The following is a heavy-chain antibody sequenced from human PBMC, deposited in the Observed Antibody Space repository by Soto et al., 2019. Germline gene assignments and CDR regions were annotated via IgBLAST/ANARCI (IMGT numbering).Heavy chain of an antibody. Sequence: QVQLMQSGAEVKKPGASVRVSCVASGYTFTSYYMHWVRQAPGQGLEWLGVIKLSGGSTTYAQRFQGRVTVTRDTSTRTVYMELRSLRSEDTAVYHCAREGKSYSGMDVWGQGTTVTVS. V-gene: IGHV1-46*01. CDR1: GYTFTSYY. CDR2: IKLSGGST. CDR3: AREGKSYSGMDV. J-gene: IGHJ6*02.